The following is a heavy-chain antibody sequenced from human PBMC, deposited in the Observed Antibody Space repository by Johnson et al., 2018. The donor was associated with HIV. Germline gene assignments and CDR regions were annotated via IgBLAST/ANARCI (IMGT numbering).Heavy chain of an antibody. Sequence: QVQLVESGGGLVQPGGSLRLSCAASGFTFSRYAMHLVRQAPVKGLEWVAVISYDGSNKYYADSVKGRFTISRDNSKNTLYLQRNSLRAEDTAVYYCASAWGELDNAFDIWGQGTMVTVSS. J-gene: IGHJ3*02. CDR1: GFTFSRYA. D-gene: IGHD1-26*01. V-gene: IGHV3-30*04. CDR2: ISYDGSNK. CDR3: ASAWGELDNAFDI.